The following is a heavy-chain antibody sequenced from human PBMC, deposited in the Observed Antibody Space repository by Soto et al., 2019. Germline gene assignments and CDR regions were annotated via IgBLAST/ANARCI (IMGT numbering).Heavy chain of an antibody. V-gene: IGHV4-59*01. CDR2: IYYSGST. CDR1: GGSISSYY. Sequence: QVQLQESGPGLVKPSETLSLTCTVSGGSISSYYWSWIRQPPGKGLEWIGYIYYSGSTNYNPSLKSRVTISVDTSKNQFSLKLSSVTAADTAVYYCARVVVAATPWSDPWGQGTLVTVSS. J-gene: IGHJ5*02. D-gene: IGHD2-15*01. CDR3: ARVVVAATPWSDP.